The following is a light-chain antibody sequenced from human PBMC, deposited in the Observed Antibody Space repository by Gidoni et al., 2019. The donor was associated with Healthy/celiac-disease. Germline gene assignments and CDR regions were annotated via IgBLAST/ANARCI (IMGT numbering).Light chain of an antibody. CDR3: QQRSNWPPLT. V-gene: IGKV3-11*01. Sequence: EIVLTPSPATLSLSPGERATLSCRASQSVSSYLAWYQQKPGQAPRLLIYDASNRATGIPARFSGSGCGTDFTLTISSLEPEDFALYYCQQRSNWPPLTFGGGTKVEIK. CDR1: QSVSSY. J-gene: IGKJ4*01. CDR2: DAS.